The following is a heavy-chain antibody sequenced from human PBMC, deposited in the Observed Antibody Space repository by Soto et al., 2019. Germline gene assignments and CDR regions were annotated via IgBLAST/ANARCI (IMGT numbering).Heavy chain of an antibody. CDR2: ISAYNGNT. CDR1: GYTFTSYC. CDR3: ARVLLWFGELLSHYYYGMDV. V-gene: IGHV1-18*01. Sequence: ASVKVSCKASGYTFTSYCISWVRQAPGQGLEWMGWISAYNGNTNYAQKLQGRVTMTTDTSTSTAYMELRSLRSDDTAVYYCARVLLWFGELLSHYYYGMDVWGQGTTVTVSS. J-gene: IGHJ6*02. D-gene: IGHD3-10*01.